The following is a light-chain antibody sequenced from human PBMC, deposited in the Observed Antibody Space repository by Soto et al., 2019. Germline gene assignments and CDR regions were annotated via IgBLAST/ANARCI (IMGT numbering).Light chain of an antibody. Sequence: QSVLTQPPSVSGTPGHTVSISCSGSTSNLVGNTVNWYQHLPGTAPKLLIYTNNQRPSGVPDRFSGSKSGTSASLAISGRRSEDEDDVYCAQWYDRLSAVVFGGGTKLTVL. CDR3: AQWYDRLSAVV. V-gene: IGLV1-44*01. J-gene: IGLJ2*01. CDR1: TSNLVGNT. CDR2: TNN.